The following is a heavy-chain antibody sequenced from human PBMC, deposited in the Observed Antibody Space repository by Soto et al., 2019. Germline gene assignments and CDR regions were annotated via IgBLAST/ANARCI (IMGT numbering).Heavy chain of an antibody. CDR3: ARWLDGSGSYYNEAFDY. CDR2: IYYSGST. V-gene: IGHV4-59*08. Sequence: SETLSLTCTVSGGSISSYYWSWIRQPPGKGLEWIGYIYYSGSTNYNPSLKSRVTISVDTSKNQFSLKLSSVTAADTAVYYCARWLDGSGSYYNEAFDYWGQGTLVTVSS. CDR1: GGSISSYY. D-gene: IGHD3-10*01. J-gene: IGHJ4*02.